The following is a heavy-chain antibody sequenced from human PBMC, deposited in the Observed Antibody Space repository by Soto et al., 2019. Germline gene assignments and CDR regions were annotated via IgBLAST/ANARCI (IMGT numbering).Heavy chain of an antibody. Sequence: KASETLSLTCTVSGGSISSGDYYWSWIRQPPGKGLEWIGYIYYSGSTYYNPSLKSRVTISVDTSKNQFSLKLSSVTAADTAVYYCARGGPFYGMDVWGQGTTVTVSS. CDR3: ARGGPFYGMDV. CDR1: GGSISSGDYY. CDR2: IYYSGST. V-gene: IGHV4-30-4*01. J-gene: IGHJ6*02.